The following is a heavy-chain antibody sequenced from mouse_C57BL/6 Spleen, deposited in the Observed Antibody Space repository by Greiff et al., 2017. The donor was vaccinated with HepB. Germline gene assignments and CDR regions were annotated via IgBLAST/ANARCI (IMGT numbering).Heavy chain of an antibody. CDR1: GYTFTSYW. V-gene: IGHV1-52*01. CDR3: AREDSSGYVPAY. CDR2: IDPSDSET. Sequence: QVQLQQPGAELVRPGSSVKLSCKASGYTFTSYWMHWVKQRPIQGLEWIGNIDPSDSETHYNQKFKDKATLTVDKSSSTAYMQLSSLTSEDSAVYYCAREDSSGYVPAYWGQRTLVTVSA. J-gene: IGHJ3*01. D-gene: IGHD3-2*02.